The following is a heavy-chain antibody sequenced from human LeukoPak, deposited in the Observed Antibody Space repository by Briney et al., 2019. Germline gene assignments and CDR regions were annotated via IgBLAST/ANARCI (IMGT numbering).Heavy chain of an antibody. Sequence: GASVKVSCKASGYTFTSYGISWVRQAPGQGLEWMGWISAYNGNTNYAQKLQGRVTMTTDTSTSTAYMELRSLRSDDTAVYYCARDSSPTKKYYYYYYYMDVWGKGTTVTVSS. CDR3: ARDSSPTKKYYYYYYYMDV. CDR2: ISAYNGNT. V-gene: IGHV1-18*01. J-gene: IGHJ6*03. CDR1: GYTFTSYG.